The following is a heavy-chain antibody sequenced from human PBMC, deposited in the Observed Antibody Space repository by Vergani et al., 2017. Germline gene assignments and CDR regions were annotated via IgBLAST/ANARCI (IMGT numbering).Heavy chain of an antibody. V-gene: IGHV1-46*03. CDR2: INPSGGST. CDR3: ARDPRNIVVVVAATFDY. Sequence: QVQLVQSGAEVKKPGASVKVSCKASGYTFTSYYMHWVRQAPGQGLEWMGIINPSGGSTSYAQKFQGRVTMTRDTSTSTVYMELSSLRSEDTALYYCARDPRNIVVVVAATFDYWGQGTLVTVSS. D-gene: IGHD2-15*01. J-gene: IGHJ4*02. CDR1: GYTFTSYY.